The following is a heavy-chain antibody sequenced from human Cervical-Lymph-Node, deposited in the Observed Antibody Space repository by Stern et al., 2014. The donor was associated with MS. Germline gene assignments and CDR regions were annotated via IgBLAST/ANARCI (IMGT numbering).Heavy chain of an antibody. J-gene: IGHJ4*02. V-gene: IGHV1-46*01. CDR2: IRPTTGTT. D-gene: IGHD1-14*01. CDR1: GYTLTNHY. CDR3: TRDIASAATGFDS. Sequence: VQLVQSGAAVKKPGTSVKVSCKASGYTLTNHYIHWVRQAPGQGIEWMGIIRPTTGTTTYAQKFRGRVTMTRDTSTSTFYMDLSSLTSEDTAFYFCTRDIASAATGFDSWGQGSLVTVSS.